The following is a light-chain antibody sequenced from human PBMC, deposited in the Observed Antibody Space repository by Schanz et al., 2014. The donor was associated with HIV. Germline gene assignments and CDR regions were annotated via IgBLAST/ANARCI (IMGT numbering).Light chain of an antibody. CDR3: QQAYDPPFT. V-gene: IGKV1-39*01. Sequence: SGSLGARVTITCRASENINTYVNWYQHKPGKAPNLLMYDGSTPQSGVPSRFSGRGSGTDFALTITSVQPEDFATYYCQQAYDPPFTFGGGTKVE. CDR2: DGS. J-gene: IGKJ4*01. CDR1: ENINTY.